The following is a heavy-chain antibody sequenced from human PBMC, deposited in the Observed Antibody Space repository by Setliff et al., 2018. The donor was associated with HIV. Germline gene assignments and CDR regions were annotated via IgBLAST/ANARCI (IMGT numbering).Heavy chain of an antibody. V-gene: IGHV3-74*01. D-gene: IGHD3-22*01. Sequence: GGSLRLSCVASGFTFKNYAMNWVRQAPGKGLVWVSRISPDGSVINYAGSVKGRFTISRDNAKNMLYLQMNSLSADDTAVYYCVRGSGYYYFDNWGQGALVTVSS. CDR2: ISPDGSVI. CDR3: VRGSGYYYFDN. CDR1: GFTFKNYA. J-gene: IGHJ4*02.